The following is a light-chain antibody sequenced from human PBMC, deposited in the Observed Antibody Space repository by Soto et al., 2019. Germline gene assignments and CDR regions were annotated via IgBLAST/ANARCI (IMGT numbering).Light chain of an antibody. CDR2: DAS. CDR1: QSVSNF. V-gene: IGKV3-11*01. Sequence: EIVLTQSPATLSLSPGERATLSCRASQSVSNFLAWYLQRPGQAPRLLIFDASKRAAGVPARFSGSGSGTDFTLTISILEPEDFAVYYCQQRGNWWTFGQGTKVEIK. CDR3: QQRGNWWT. J-gene: IGKJ1*01.